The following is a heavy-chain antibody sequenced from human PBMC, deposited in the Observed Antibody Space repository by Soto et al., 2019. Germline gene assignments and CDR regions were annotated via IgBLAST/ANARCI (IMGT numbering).Heavy chain of an antibody. J-gene: IGHJ6*03. Sequence: ESGGGLVQPGGSLRLSCAASGFTVSSNYMSWVRQAPGKGLEWVSVIYSGGSTYYADSVKGRFTISRHNSKNTLYLQMNSLRAEDTAVYYCARVPYHRHYYYMDVWGKGTTVTVSS. V-gene: IGHV3-53*04. CDR3: ARVPYHRHYYYMDV. CDR2: IYSGGST. D-gene: IGHD2-2*01. CDR1: GFTVSSNY.